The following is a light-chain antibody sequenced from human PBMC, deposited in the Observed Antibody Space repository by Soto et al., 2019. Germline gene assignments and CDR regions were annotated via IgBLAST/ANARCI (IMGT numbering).Light chain of an antibody. CDR2: GAS. Sequence: DIVLTQSPVTLSLYPGVRATLSCRASQSVSRNFLAWYQQKPGQAPWLLIYGASNRATGIPDRFSGSGSGTDFTLTVSRLEAEDFAVYYCHQYGNSPATFGQGTKVDIK. CDR3: HQYGNSPAT. CDR1: QSVSRNF. J-gene: IGKJ1*01. V-gene: IGKV3-20*01.